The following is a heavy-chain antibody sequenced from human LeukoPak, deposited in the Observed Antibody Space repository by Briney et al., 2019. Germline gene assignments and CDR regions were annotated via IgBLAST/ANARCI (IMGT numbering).Heavy chain of an antibody. J-gene: IGHJ3*02. Sequence: PSETLSLTCAVSGGSISSGGYSWSWIRQPPGKGLEWIGYIYHSGSTYYNPSLKSRVTISVDRSKNQFSLKLSSVTAADTAVYYCARARRSLGDAFDIWGQGTMVTVSS. D-gene: IGHD4-17*01. CDR2: IYHSGST. CDR3: ARARRSLGDAFDI. V-gene: IGHV4-30-2*01. CDR1: GGSISSGGYS.